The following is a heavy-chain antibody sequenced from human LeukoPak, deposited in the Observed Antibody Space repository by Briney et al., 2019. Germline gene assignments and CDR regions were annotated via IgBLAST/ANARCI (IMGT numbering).Heavy chain of an antibody. J-gene: IGHJ4*02. Sequence: GGSLRLSCAASGFTFSSYAMHWVRQAPGKGLEWVAVISYDGSNKYYADSVKGRFTISRDNSKNTLYLQTNSLRADDTAVFYCARATDYYDGSGYQLGGYWGQGTLVTVSS. CDR1: GFTFSSYA. CDR3: ARATDYYDGSGYQLGGY. V-gene: IGHV3-30-3*01. CDR2: ISYDGSNK. D-gene: IGHD3-22*01.